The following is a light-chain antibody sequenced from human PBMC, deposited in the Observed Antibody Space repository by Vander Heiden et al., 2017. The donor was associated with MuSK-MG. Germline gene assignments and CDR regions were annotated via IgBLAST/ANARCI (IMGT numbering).Light chain of an antibody. Sequence: EIVLTQSPGTLSLSPGERATLPCRASQSVSSSLAWYQQKPGQAPRLLIYLSSTRATGIPDRFSGSGSETDFTLTISRLEPEDFAVYYCQQYGSSPITFGQGTRLEIK. V-gene: IGKV3-20*01. J-gene: IGKJ5*01. CDR1: QSVSSS. CDR3: QQYGSSPIT. CDR2: LSS.